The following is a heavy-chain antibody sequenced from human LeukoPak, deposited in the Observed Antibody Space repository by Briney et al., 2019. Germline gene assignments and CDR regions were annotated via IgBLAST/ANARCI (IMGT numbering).Heavy chain of an antibody. V-gene: IGHV3-30*18. CDR3: AKVVRYYGSGSYDY. Sequence: PGGSLRLSCAASGFTFSSYGMHWVRQAPGKGLEWVAVISYDGSNKYYADSVKGRFTIPRDNSKNTLYLQMNSLRAEDTAVYYCAKVVRYYGSGSYDYWGQGTLVTVSS. CDR2: ISYDGSNK. CDR1: GFTFSSYG. D-gene: IGHD3-10*01. J-gene: IGHJ4*02.